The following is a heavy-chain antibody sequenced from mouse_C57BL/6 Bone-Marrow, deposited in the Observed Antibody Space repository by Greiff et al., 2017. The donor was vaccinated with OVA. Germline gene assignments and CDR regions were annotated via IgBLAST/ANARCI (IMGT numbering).Heavy chain of an antibody. Sequence: VKLMESGAELVRPGASVKLSCKASGYTFTSYGISWVKQRTGQGLEWIGEIYPRSGNTYYNEKFKGKATLTADKSSSTAYMELRSLTSEDSAVYFCARERGITGFAYWGQGTLVTVSA. CDR1: GYTFTSYG. CDR2: IYPRSGNT. D-gene: IGHD1-1*01. CDR3: ARERGITGFAY. V-gene: IGHV1-81*01. J-gene: IGHJ3*01.